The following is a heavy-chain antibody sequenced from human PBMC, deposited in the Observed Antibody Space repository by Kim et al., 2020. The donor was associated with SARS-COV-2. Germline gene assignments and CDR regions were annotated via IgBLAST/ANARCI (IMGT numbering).Heavy chain of an antibody. CDR3: AVSPYSYGYTRTYYYYGMDV. Sequence: SVKVSCKASGGTFSSYAISWVRQAPGQGLEWMGGIIPIFGTANYAQKFQGRVTITADESTSTAYMELSSLRSEDTAVYYCAVSPYSYGYTRTYYYYGMDVWGQGTTVTVSS. J-gene: IGHJ6*02. V-gene: IGHV1-69*13. CDR1: GGTFSSYA. D-gene: IGHD5-18*01. CDR2: IIPIFGTA.